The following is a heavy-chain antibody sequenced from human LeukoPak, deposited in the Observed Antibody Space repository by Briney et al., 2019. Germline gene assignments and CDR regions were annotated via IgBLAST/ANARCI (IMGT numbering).Heavy chain of an antibody. CDR1: GYTFTENY. Sequence: ASVKVSCKASGYTFTENYIHWVRQAHGHGLEWMGLINPYTGDANYTEKFQGRVTMTRDTSVSTAYMHLSRLRSGDTVAYYCARGKSGFSPRGQGTPVTVSS. V-gene: IGHV1-2*02. CDR3: ARGKSGFSP. D-gene: IGHD3-22*01. J-gene: IGHJ4*02. CDR2: INPYTGDA.